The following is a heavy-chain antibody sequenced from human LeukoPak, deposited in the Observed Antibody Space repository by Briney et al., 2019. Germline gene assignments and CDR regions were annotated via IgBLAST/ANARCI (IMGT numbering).Heavy chain of an antibody. D-gene: IGHD3-22*01. CDR1: GFTFSNSG. J-gene: IGHJ4*02. V-gene: IGHV3-30*02. CDR3: AKDKSYFDSGGYRYFDG. CDR2: VRYDGSNK. Sequence: PGGSLRLSCAASGFTFSNSGMHWVRQAPGKGLEWVAFVRYDGSNKYYADSVKGRFTISRDNSKDTMYMQMNSLRPEDTALYYCAKDKSYFDSGGYRYFDGWGQEALVTVSS.